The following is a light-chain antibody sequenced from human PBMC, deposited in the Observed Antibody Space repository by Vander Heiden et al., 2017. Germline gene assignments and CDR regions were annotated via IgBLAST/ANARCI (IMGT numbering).Light chain of an antibody. Sequence: DIVMTQSPDSLAVSLGERATIHCKSSQSVLYSSNNKNYLAWYQQKPGQPPKLLIYLASTRESGVPDRFSGSGSGTDFTLTISSLQAEDVAVYYCQQYYRTPHTFGQGTKLEIK. V-gene: IGKV4-1*01. J-gene: IGKJ2*01. CDR2: LAS. CDR3: QQYYRTPHT. CDR1: QSVLYSSNNKNY.